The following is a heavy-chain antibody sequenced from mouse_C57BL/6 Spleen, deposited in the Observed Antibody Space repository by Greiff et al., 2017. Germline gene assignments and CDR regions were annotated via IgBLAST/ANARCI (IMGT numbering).Heavy chain of an antibody. Sequence: QVQLQQPGAELVMPGASVKLSCKASGYTFTSYWMHWVKQRPGQGLEWIGEIDPSDSYTNYNQKFKGKSTLTVDKSSSTAYMQLSSLTSEDSAVYYCARRESNYAMDYWGQGTSVTVSS. CDR1: GYTFTSYW. J-gene: IGHJ4*01. V-gene: IGHV1-69*01. CDR3: ARRESNYAMDY. D-gene: IGHD1-3*01. CDR2: IDPSDSYT.